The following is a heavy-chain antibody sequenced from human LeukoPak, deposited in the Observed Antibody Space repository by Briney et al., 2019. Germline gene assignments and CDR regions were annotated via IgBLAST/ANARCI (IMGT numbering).Heavy chain of an antibody. CDR2: MRDSGST. CDR1: GGSFSSHY. D-gene: IGHD5-18*01. V-gene: IGHV4-59*11. Sequence: SETLSLTCTVSGGSFSSHYWSWIRQPPGKGLEWIAYMRDSGSTKHNPSLESRVTLSADTSKNQFSLRLSSVTAADTAVYYCATIKRGNIYGYFDFWGQGTLVTVSS. J-gene: IGHJ4*02. CDR3: ATIKRGNIYGYFDF.